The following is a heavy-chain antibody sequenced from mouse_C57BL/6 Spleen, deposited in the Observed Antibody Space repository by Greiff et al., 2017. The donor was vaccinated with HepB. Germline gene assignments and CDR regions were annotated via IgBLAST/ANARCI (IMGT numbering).Heavy chain of an antibody. CDR3: AVATGYYYAMDY. V-gene: IGHV1-66*01. CDR2: IYPGSGNT. D-gene: IGHD1-1*02. J-gene: IGHJ4*01. CDR1: GYSFTSYY. Sequence: QVQLQQSGPELVKPGASVKISCKASGYSFTSYYIHWVKQRPGQGLEWIGWIYPGSGNTKYNEKFKGKATLTADTSSSTAYMQLSSLTSEDSAVYYCAVATGYYYAMDYWGQGTSVTVSS.